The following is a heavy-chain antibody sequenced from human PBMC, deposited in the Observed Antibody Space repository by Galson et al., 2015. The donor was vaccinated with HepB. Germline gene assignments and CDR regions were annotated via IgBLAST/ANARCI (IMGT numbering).Heavy chain of an antibody. V-gene: IGHV3-23*01. J-gene: IGHJ4*02. CDR3: ARDPYTGSYYSDY. CDR2: IATSGGST. D-gene: IGHD1-26*01. CDR1: GFTFSSCD. Sequence: SLRLSCAASGFTFSSCDMSWVRQAPGKGLEWVSTIATSGGSTYYADSVEGLFTISRDDSKNTLYLQMNSLRAEDSAVYYCARDPYTGSYYSDYWGQGTLLTVSS.